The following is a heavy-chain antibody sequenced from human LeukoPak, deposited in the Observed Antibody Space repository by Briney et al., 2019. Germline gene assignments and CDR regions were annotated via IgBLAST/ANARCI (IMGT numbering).Heavy chain of an antibody. V-gene: IGHV4-39*07. D-gene: IGHD5-24*01. Sequence: SETLSLTCTVSDGSITNYDWSWVRQPPGKGLEWIGSIYYSGSTYYNPSLKSRVTISVDTSKNQFSLKLSSVTAADTAVYYCARDSGEMATNQAFDYWGQGTLVTVSS. CDR2: IYYSGST. CDR1: DGSITNYD. CDR3: ARDSGEMATNQAFDY. J-gene: IGHJ4*02.